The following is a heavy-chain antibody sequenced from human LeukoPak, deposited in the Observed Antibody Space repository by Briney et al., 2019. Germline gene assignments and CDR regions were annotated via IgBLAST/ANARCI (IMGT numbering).Heavy chain of an antibody. CDR2: INSDGSST. Sequence: GGSLRPSCAASGFTFSSYWMHWVRQAPGKGLVWVSRINSDGSSTSYADSVKGRFTISRDNAKNTLYLQMNSLRAEDTAVYYCAREGEYCSSTSCYKVVYNWFDPWGQGTLVTVSS. D-gene: IGHD2-2*02. J-gene: IGHJ5*02. V-gene: IGHV3-74*01. CDR1: GFTFSSYW. CDR3: AREGEYCSSTSCYKVVYNWFDP.